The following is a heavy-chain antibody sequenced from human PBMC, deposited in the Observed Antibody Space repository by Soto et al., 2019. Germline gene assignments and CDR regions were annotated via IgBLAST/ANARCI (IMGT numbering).Heavy chain of an antibody. CDR3: ARVGGRGYCSSTSCFLTE. D-gene: IGHD2-2*01. CDR1: GYTFTSYD. J-gene: IGHJ4*02. V-gene: IGHV1-46*01. Sequence: GASVKVSCKASGYTFTSYDMHWVRQAPGQGLEWMGIINPSGGSTSYAQKFQGRVTMTRDTSTSTAYMELRSLRSDDTAVYYCARVGGRGYCSSTSCFLTEWGQGTLVTVSS. CDR2: INPSGGST.